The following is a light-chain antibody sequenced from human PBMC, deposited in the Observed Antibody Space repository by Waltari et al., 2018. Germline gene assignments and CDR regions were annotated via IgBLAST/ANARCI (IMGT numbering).Light chain of an antibody. CDR2: AVD. V-gene: IGLV2-11*01. CDR1: SRDVGNYNY. J-gene: IGLJ3*02. Sequence: QSALTQPRSVSGSPGQSVTISCTGTSRDVGNYNYVSWDQQFSGKAPQLIIYAVDKRPSGAPYRFPGSKSGNTASLTVSGLRAEGEAEYYCCSYAANTPYWVFGGGTRLTVL. CDR3: CSYAANTPYWV.